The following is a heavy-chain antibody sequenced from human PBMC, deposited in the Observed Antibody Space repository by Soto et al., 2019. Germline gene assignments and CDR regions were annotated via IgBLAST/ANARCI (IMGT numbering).Heavy chain of an antibody. CDR2: IIPISSKT. CDR3: AKISSGSFYYYAMDV. J-gene: IGHJ6*02. V-gene: IGHV1-69*06. Sequence: SVKVSCKASGGTFNSYTINWVRQAPGQGLEWMGGIIPISSKTNYAQKFQGRVTITADTATRTAYMEVSSLTSGDTAEYYCAKISSGSFYYYAMDVWGPGTTVTVSS. CDR1: GGTFNSYT. D-gene: IGHD3-10*01.